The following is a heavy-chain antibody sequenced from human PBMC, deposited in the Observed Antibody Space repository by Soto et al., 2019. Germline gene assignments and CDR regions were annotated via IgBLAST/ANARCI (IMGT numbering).Heavy chain of an antibody. CDR3: ARENGIAVRFIYYSYVGDG. J-gene: IGHJ6*02. V-gene: IGHV3-23*01. CDR1: GFTFSSYA. Sequence: PGGSLRLSCAASGFTFSSYAMSWVRQAPGKGLEWVSAISGSGGSTYYADSVKGRFTISRDNSKNTLYLQMNSLRAEDTAVYYCARENGIAVRFIYYSYVGDGWGQGTTVT. CDR2: ISGSGGST. D-gene: IGHD6-19*01.